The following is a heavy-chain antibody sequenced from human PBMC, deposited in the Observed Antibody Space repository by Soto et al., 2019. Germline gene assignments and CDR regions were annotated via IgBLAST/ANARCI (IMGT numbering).Heavy chain of an antibody. CDR1: VGSMSRCTCY. J-gene: IGHJ6*02. V-gene: IGHV4-39*01. CDR3: ERTSSGSNYCGRHA. Sequence: VCVGSMSRCTCYSDQLQKPRGKGLESIARFVIGETTYYNPSLKSRVTISVDTSKNQFSLKLSSVTAADTVVYYWERTSSGSNYCGRHAWCHGTTVTV. CDR2: FVIGETT. D-gene: IGHD1-26*01.